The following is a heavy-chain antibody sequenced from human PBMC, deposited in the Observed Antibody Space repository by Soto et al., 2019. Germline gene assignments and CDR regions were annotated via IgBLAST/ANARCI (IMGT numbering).Heavy chain of an antibody. V-gene: IGHV1-8*01. J-gene: IGHJ6*02. Sequence: ASVKVSCKASGYTFTSYDINWVLQATGQGLEWMGWMNPNSGNTGYAQKFQGRVTMIRNTSISTVYMELSSLRSEDTAVYYCARTMGGRRITIFGVVTPYYYGMDVWGQGTTVTVSS. CDR2: MNPNSGNT. D-gene: IGHD3-3*01. CDR3: ARTMGGRRITIFGVVTPYYYGMDV. CDR1: GYTFTSYD.